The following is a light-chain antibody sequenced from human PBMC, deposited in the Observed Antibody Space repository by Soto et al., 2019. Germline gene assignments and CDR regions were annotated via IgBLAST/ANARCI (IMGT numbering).Light chain of an antibody. CDR3: QLFYGPPRT. Sequence: DIVMTQSPDSLAVSLGERATINCKSSQSVLYSSNRKNYLAWYQQKPGQSPRLLISWASTRESGVTDRFSGSVSGTDFTLTISSMQAEDVAVYCCQLFYGPPRTFGQGTKGEIK. CDR2: WAS. V-gene: IGKV4-1*01. J-gene: IGKJ1*01. CDR1: QSVLYSSNRKNY.